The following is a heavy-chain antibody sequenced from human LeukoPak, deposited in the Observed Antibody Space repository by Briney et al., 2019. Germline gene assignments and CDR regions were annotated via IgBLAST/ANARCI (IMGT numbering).Heavy chain of an antibody. D-gene: IGHD3-3*02. CDR3: ARASIYRPLDY. V-gene: IGHV3-64*01. J-gene: IGHJ4*02. CDR1: GFTFSSYG. Sequence: GRSLRLSCAVSGFTFSSYGMHWVRQAPGKGLEYVSAISSNGGRTYYANSVKGRFTISRDDSKNTLYLQMGSLRAEDMAVYYCARASIYRPLDYWGQGTLVTVSS. CDR2: ISSNGGRT.